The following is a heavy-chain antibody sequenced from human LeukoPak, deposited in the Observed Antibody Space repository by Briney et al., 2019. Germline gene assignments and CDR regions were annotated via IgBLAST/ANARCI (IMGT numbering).Heavy chain of an antibody. CDR1: GGSFSGYY. CDR3: ASRGGYVPAILSYNWFDP. CDR2: INHSGST. D-gene: IGHD2-2*01. Sequence: SETLSLTCAVYGGSFSGYYWSWIRQPPGKGLEWIGEINHSGSTNYNPSLKSRVTISVDTSKNQFSLKLSSVTAADTAVYYCASRGGYVPAILSYNWFDPWGQGTLVTVSS. V-gene: IGHV4-34*01. J-gene: IGHJ5*02.